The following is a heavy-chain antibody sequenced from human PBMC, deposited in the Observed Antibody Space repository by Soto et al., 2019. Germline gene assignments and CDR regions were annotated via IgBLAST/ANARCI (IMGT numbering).Heavy chain of an antibody. CDR1: GYSFTSYW. V-gene: IGHV5-51*01. Sequence: GESLKISCKGSGYSFTSYWIGWVRQMPGKGLEWMGSIYPGDADTRYSPSFQGKVTTSADKSISTAYLQWSSLKASDTAMYYCARETTADPYYYGSGSYYPFAYWGQGPLVTAPS. CDR3: ARETTADPYYYGSGSYYPFAY. CDR2: IYPGDADT. D-gene: IGHD3-10*01. J-gene: IGHJ4*02.